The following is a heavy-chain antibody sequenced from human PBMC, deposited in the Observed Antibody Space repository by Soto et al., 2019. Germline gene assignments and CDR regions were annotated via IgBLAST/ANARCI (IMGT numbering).Heavy chain of an antibody. Sequence: GGSLSLSCAASGFTFSSYGMHWVRQAPGTGLEWVAVRSYDGSNKYYADSVKSRFTISRDNSKNTLYLQMNSVRAEDTAVYYCAKALRRAHLDEDYYGMDDWGQGTTVTVSS. CDR2: RSYDGSNK. CDR3: AKALRRAHLDEDYYGMDD. J-gene: IGHJ6*02. V-gene: IGHV3-30*18. CDR1: GFTFSSYG.